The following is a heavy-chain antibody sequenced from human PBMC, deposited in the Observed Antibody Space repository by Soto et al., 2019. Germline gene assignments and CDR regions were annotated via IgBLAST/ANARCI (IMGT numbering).Heavy chain of an antibody. Sequence: ASVKVSCKESGYTLTSYYMHWVRQAPGQGLEWMGIINPSGGSTSYAQKFQGRVTMTRDTSTSTVYMELSSLRSEDTAVYYCARDGPEAAPYYDSSGSRGDFDYWGQGTLVTVSS. CDR1: GYTLTSYY. CDR3: ARDGPEAAPYYDSSGSRGDFDY. V-gene: IGHV1-46*01. CDR2: INPSGGST. J-gene: IGHJ4*02. D-gene: IGHD3-22*01.